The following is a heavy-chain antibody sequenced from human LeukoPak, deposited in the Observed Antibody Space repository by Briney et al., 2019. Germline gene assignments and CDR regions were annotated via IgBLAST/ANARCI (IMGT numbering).Heavy chain of an antibody. CDR3: ARHGGHYDSSGMYYFDY. J-gene: IGHJ4*02. Sequence: TSETPSLTCAVYGGSFSGYYWSWIRQPPGKGLEWIGEINHSGSTNYNPSLKSRVTISVDTSKNQFSLKLSSVTAADTAVYYCARHGGHYDSSGMYYFDYWGQGTLVTVSS. D-gene: IGHD3-22*01. CDR1: GGSFSGYY. CDR2: INHSGST. V-gene: IGHV4-34*01.